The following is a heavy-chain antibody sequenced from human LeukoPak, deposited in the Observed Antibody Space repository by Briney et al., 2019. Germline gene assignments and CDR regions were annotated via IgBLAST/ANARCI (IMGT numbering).Heavy chain of an antibody. CDR2: ISGSGGST. CDR1: GFTFSSYA. V-gene: IGHV3-23*01. D-gene: IGHD3-22*01. CDR3: AKESYYDSSGYSNFDY. Sequence: GGSLRLSCAASGFTFSSYAMSWVRQAPGKGLEWVSAISGSGGSTYYADSVKGRFTISRDNSKNTLYQQMNSLRAEDTAVYYCAKESYYDSSGYSNFDYWGQGTLVTVSS. J-gene: IGHJ4*02.